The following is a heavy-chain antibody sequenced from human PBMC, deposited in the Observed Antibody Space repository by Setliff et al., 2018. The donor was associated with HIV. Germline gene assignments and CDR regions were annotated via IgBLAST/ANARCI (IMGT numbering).Heavy chain of an antibody. CDR2: IYYSGNT. J-gene: IGHJ1*01. D-gene: IGHD6-13*01. Sequence: SETLSLTCTVSGGSIKSSSYYWGWIRQPPGKGLEWIGSIYYSGNTYHNPSLKSRVTISTDTSRNQFSLRLSSVTAADTAIYYCARVPTSSWYVTTQRTKEYFHHWGQGTLVTVSS. CDR1: GGSIKSSSYY. CDR3: ARVPTSSWYVTTQRTKEYFHH. V-gene: IGHV4-39*07.